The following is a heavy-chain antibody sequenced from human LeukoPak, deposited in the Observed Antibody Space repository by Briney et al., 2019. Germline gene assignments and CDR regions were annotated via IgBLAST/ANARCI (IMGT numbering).Heavy chain of an antibody. CDR2: IYSGGST. V-gene: IGHV3-53*01. CDR3: ARALLTGYPLYHYGVDV. J-gene: IGHJ6*02. CDR1: GFTVSSNY. D-gene: IGHD3-9*01. Sequence: PGGSLRLSCAASGFTVSSNYMSWVRQAPGKGLEWVSVIYSGGSTYYADSVKGRFTISRDNSKNTLYLQMNSLRAEDTAVYYCARALLTGYPLYHYGVDVWGQGTTVTVSS.